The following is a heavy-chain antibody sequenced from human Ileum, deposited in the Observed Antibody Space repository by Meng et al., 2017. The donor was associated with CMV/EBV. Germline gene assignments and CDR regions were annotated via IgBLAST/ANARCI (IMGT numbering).Heavy chain of an antibody. D-gene: IGHD2-21*01. CDR3: ARGITLCGGDCYPPRVWVDP. V-gene: IGHV3-11*01. CDR1: GFTFSDYY. Sequence: GESLKISCEASGFTFSDYYMAWIRQAPGKGLEWVSLITGSDNTNYYADSVRGRFTMSRDNARKLVFLQMNTLRAEDTAVYYCARGITLCGGDCYPPRVWVDPRGQGTQVTVSS. J-gene: IGHJ5*02. CDR2: ITGSDNTN.